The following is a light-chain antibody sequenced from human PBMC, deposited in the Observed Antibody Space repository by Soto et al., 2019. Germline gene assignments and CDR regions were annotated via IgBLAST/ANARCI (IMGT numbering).Light chain of an antibody. J-gene: IGLJ2*01. CDR3: AAWDDRLNGPV. Sequence: QSVLTQPPSASGTPGQRVTISCSGSSSNIGSNTVNWYQRLPGTAPKLLIHSNNQRPSGVPDRFSDSKSGTSASLAISGLQSEDEADYYCAAWDDRLNGPVFGGGTKLTVL. V-gene: IGLV1-44*01. CDR1: SSNIGSNT. CDR2: SNN.